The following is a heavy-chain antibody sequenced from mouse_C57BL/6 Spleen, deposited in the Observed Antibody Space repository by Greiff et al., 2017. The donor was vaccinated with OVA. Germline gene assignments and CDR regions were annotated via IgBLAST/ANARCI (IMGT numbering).Heavy chain of an antibody. V-gene: IGHV1-7*01. CDR3: ARVLTTVVAPFDY. D-gene: IGHD1-1*01. Sequence: QVQLQQSGAELAKPGASVKLSCKASGYTFTSYWMHRVKQRPGQGLEWIGYINPSSGYTKYNQKFKDKATLTADKSSSTAYMQLSSLTYEDSAVYYCARVLTTVVAPFDYWGQGTTLTVSS. CDR1: GYTFTSYW. J-gene: IGHJ2*01. CDR2: INPSSGYT.